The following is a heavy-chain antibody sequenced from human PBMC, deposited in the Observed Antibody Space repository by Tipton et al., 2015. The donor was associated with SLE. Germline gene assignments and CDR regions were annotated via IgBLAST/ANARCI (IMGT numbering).Heavy chain of an antibody. D-gene: IGHD3-10*01. CDR3: ARHASRRSGSYNEIDY. CDR1: GDSINSYY. J-gene: IGHJ4*02. Sequence: TLSLTCTVSGDSINSYYWSWIRQPPGEGLEWIGYIYYREGTNYNPSLKSRVTISVDTSKNQFSLKLSSVTAADTAVYYCARHASRRSGSYNEIDYWGQGTLVTVSS. CDR2: IYYREGT. V-gene: IGHV4-59*08.